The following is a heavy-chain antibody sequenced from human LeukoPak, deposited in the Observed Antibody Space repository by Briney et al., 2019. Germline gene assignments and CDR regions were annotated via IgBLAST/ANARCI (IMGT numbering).Heavy chain of an antibody. CDR3: AREKSRGGPYDILGLGEVYYYYYGMDV. J-gene: IGHJ6*02. V-gene: IGHV1-18*01. D-gene: IGHD3-9*01. CDR1: GYTFTSYG. Sequence: ASVKVSCKASGYTFTSYGISWVRQAPGQGLEWMGWISAYNGNTNYAQKLQGRVTMTTDTSTSTAYMELRSLRSDDTAVYYCAREKSRGGPYDILGLGEVYYYYYGMDVWGQGTTVTVSS. CDR2: ISAYNGNT.